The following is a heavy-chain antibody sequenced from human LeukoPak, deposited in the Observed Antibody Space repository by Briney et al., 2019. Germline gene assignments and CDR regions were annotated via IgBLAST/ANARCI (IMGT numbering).Heavy chain of an antibody. CDR1: GYSISSGYY. J-gene: IGHJ4*02. CDR2: IYHSGST. D-gene: IGHD6-19*01. CDR3: ARTGYSSDNDY. Sequence: SETLSLTCAVSGYSISSGYYWGWIRQPPGKGLEWIGSIYHSGSTYYNPSLKSRVTISVDTSKNQFSLKLSSVTAADTAVYYCARTGYSSDNDYWGQGTLVTVSS. V-gene: IGHV4-38-2*01.